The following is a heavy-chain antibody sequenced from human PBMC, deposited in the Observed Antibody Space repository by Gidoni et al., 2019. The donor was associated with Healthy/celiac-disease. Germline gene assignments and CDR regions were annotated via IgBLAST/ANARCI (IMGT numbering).Heavy chain of an antibody. J-gene: IGHJ3*02. V-gene: IGHV4-59*01. D-gene: IGHD6-19*01. CDR3: ARSIAVAGGAFDI. CDR2: IYYSGST. CDR1: GGSISSYY. Sequence: QVQLQESGPGLVKPSETLSLTCTVSGGSISSYYWSWIRQPPGKGLEWIGYIYYSGSTNYNPSLKSRVTISVDTSKNQFSLKLSSVTAADTAVYYCARSIAVAGGAFDIWGQGTMVTVSS.